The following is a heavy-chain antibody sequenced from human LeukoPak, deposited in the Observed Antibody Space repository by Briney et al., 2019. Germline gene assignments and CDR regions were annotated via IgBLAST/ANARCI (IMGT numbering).Heavy chain of an antibody. CDR2: INTNTGNP. Sequence: GASVKVSCKASGYTFTSYGISWVRQAPGQGLEWMGWINTNTGNPTYAQGFTGRFVFSLDTSVSTAYLQISSLKAEDTAVYYCARADHYYDIWINWFDPWGQGTLVTVSS. D-gene: IGHD3-9*01. CDR3: ARADHYYDIWINWFDP. J-gene: IGHJ5*02. CDR1: GYTFTSYG. V-gene: IGHV7-4-1*02.